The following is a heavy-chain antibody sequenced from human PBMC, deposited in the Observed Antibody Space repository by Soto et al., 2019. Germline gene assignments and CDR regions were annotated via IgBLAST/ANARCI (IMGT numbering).Heavy chain of an antibody. D-gene: IGHD2-2*01. CDR1: GGTFSSYA. V-gene: IGHV1-69*13. CDR3: ARDPSTSRFDY. Sequence: SVKVSCKASGGTFSSYAISWVRQAPGQGLEWMGGIIPIFGTRNYARKFQDRVTMGADESTSTVYMELRSLTSNDTAMYYCARDPSTSRFDYWGQGTLVTVSS. CDR2: IIPIFGTR. J-gene: IGHJ4*02.